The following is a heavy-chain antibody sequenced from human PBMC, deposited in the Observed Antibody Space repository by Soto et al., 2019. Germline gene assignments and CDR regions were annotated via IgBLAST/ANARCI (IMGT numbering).Heavy chain of an antibody. Sequence: KGLEWVSAISGSGGSTYYADSVKGRFTISRDNSKNTLYLQMNSLRAEDTAVFFFFIQAEDGIRATVPVSAFLLNRSSDL. J-gene: IGHJ2*01. CDR2: ISGSGGST. CDR3: FIQAEDGIRATVPVSAFLLNRSSDL. D-gene: IGHD1-26*01. V-gene: IGHV3-23*01.